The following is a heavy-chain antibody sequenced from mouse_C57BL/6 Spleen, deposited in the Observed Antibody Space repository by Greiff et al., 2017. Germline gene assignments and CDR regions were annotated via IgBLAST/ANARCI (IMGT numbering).Heavy chain of an antibody. V-gene: IGHV1-82*01. CDR2: IYPGDGDT. CDR3: ARNYDGSAWFAY. CDR1: GYAFSSSW. J-gene: IGHJ3*01. D-gene: IGHD2-3*01. Sequence: VKLQESGPELVKPGASVKISCKASGYAFSSSWMNWVKQRPGKGLEWIGRIYPGDGDTNYNGKFKGKATLTADKSSSTAYMQLSSLTSEDSAVYFCARNYDGSAWFAYWGQGTLVTVSA.